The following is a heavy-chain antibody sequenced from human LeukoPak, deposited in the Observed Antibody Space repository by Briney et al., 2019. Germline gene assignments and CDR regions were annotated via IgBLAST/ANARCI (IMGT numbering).Heavy chain of an antibody. V-gene: IGHV3-11*01. CDR1: GFTFSDYY. J-gene: IGHJ4*02. CDR2: ISSSGSTI. CDR3: AREYSSSWGLFDY. D-gene: IGHD6-13*01. Sequence: GGSLRLSCAASGFTFSDYYMSWIRQAPGKGLEWVSYISSSGSTIYYADSVKGRFTISRDNAKNSLYLQMNSLRAEDMAVYYCAREYSSSWGLFDYWGQGTLVTVSS.